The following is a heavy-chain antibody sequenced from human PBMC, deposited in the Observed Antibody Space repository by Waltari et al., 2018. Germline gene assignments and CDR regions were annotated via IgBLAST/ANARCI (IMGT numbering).Heavy chain of an antibody. CDR2: INTNTGNP. CDR3: ASEHSRGMDV. CDR1: GYTFTSYA. V-gene: IGHV7-4-1*02. J-gene: IGHJ6*02. Sequence: QVQLLPSGSELKKPGASVKVSCKPSGYTFTSYALDWVRQAPGQGLEWMGWINTNTGNPTYAQGFTGRFVFSLDTSGRTASLQISSLKAEDTAVYYCASEHSRGMDVWGQGTTVIVSS.